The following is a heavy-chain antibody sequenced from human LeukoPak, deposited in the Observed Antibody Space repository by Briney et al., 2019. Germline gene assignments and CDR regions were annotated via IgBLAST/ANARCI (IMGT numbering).Heavy chain of an antibody. J-gene: IGHJ4*02. CDR2: ISWNSGSI. V-gene: IGHV3-9*01. CDR3: AKSSMSEYYFDY. Sequence: GGSLRLSCAASGFTFDDYAMHWVRQAPGKGLEWVSGISWNSGSIGYADSVKGRFTISRDNAKNSLYLQMNSLRAEGTALYYCAKSSMSEYYFDYWGQGTLVTVSS. CDR1: GFTFDDYA. D-gene: IGHD6-13*01.